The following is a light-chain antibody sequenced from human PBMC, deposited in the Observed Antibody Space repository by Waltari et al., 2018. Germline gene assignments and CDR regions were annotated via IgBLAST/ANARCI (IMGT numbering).Light chain of an antibody. CDR1: ESVSSN. CDR3: QQYNNWPRT. Sequence: EIVMTQSPATLAVSPGERATPSCRASESVSSNLAWFQQKPGQAPRLLISGASTPATGIPARFSGSGSGTEFTLTISSLQSEDFAVYYCQQYNNWPRTFGQGTKVEIK. CDR2: GAS. J-gene: IGKJ1*01. V-gene: IGKV3-15*01.